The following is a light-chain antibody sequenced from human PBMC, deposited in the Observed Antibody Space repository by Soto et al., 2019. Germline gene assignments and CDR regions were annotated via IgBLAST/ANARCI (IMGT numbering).Light chain of an antibody. V-gene: IGKV1-5*03. Sequence: DIQMPQSPSTLSASAGDIVTITCRASQSITSCLAWYQQKPGKDPKVLIYKSTRFDSGVPPRFSGSGSGTEFPLTITILQPDDFATNYCQQYNSDPATFGQGNKGEIK. CDR1: QSITSC. J-gene: IGKJ1*01. CDR3: QQYNSDPAT. CDR2: KST.